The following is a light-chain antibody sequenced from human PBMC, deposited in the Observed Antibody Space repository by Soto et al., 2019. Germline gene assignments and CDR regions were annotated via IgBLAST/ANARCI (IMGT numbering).Light chain of an antibody. V-gene: IGKV3-20*01. Sequence: EIVLTQSPGTLSLSPGERGTLSCRASQNLGTLYLAWFQQKSGQAPRLLIYSASRRATGIPDRLTGSGSGTDFTLTINREEPEDFAVYFCQQYAGSPRTFGQGTKV. CDR2: SAS. CDR1: QNLGTLY. CDR3: QQYAGSPRT. J-gene: IGKJ1*01.